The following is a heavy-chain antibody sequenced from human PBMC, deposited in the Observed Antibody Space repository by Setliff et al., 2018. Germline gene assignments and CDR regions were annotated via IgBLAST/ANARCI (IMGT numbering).Heavy chain of an antibody. D-gene: IGHD3-10*01. CDR1: GFTFRDYY. CDR3: VRDLHFGSGTSPFYYYNGMDV. V-gene: IGHV3-11*04. Sequence: GGSLRLSCAASGFTFRDYYMSWIRQAPGKGLEWISYISFSSNTIYYAESVKGRFTISRDNAKNSVYLQMNSLRAEDTAVYYCVRDLHFGSGTSPFYYYNGMDVWGHGTTVTVSS. J-gene: IGHJ6*02. CDR2: ISFSSNTI.